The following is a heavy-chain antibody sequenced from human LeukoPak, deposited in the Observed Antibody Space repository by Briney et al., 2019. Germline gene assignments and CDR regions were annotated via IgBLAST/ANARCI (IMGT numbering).Heavy chain of an antibody. CDR2: ISSSSSYI. J-gene: IGHJ4*02. CDR3: ARDLALGGYDFGGGY. V-gene: IGHV3-21*01. CDR1: GFTFSSYS. D-gene: IGHD5-12*01. Sequence: PGGSLRLSCAASGFTFSSYSMNWVRQAPGKGLEWVSSISSSSSYIYYADSVKGRFTISRDNAKNSLYLQMNSLRAEDTAVYYRARDLALGGYDFGGGYWGQGTLVTVSS.